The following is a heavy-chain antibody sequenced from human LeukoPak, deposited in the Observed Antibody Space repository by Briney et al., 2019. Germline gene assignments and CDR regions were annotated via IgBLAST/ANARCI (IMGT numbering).Heavy chain of an antibody. CDR1: GVSFSDYA. CDR3: ARDGGPYGDMFFDF. Sequence: GGSLILSCTGSGVSFSDYAIHWVRQAPGKGLEWVSALWYDGGYEYYADSVRGRFTISRDNSKSTVYLQMNSLGAEDTALYLCARDGGPYGDMFFDFWGQGTLVTVSS. V-gene: IGHV3-33*01. J-gene: IGHJ4*02. CDR2: LWYDGGYE. D-gene: IGHD4-17*01.